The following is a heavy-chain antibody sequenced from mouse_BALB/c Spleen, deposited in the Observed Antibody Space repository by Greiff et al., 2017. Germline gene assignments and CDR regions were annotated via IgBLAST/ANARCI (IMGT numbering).Heavy chain of an antibody. D-gene: IGHD1-1*01. CDR1: GFSLTSYG. CDR3: ARNGGITTVVFDY. Sequence: VKLVESGPGLVQPSQSLSITCTVSGFSLTSYGVHWVRQSPGKGLEWLGVIWSGGSTDYNAAFISRLSISKDNSKSQVFFKMNSLQADDTAIYYCARNGGITTVVFDYWGQGTTLTVSS. V-gene: IGHV2-4-1*01. CDR2: IWSGGST. J-gene: IGHJ2*01.